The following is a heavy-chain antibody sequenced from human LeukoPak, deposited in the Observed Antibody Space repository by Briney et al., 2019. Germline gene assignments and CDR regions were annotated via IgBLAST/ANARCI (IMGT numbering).Heavy chain of an antibody. CDR3: ARSYFDVLTNYYMWLAP. D-gene: IGHD3-9*01. J-gene: IGHJ5*02. Sequence: ASVTVSCMASGYTFTDYYIHWVRQAPGQGLEWMGWINLNSGDTYYAQNFQDRVTMTGDTSISTAYLELSSLRSDDTAVFYCARSYFDVLTNYYMWLAPWGQGTLVTVSS. CDR2: INLNSGDT. V-gene: IGHV1-2*02. CDR1: GYTFTDYY.